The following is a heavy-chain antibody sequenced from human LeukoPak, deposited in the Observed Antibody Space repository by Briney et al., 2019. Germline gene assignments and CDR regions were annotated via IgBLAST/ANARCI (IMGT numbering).Heavy chain of an antibody. D-gene: IGHD2-15*01. V-gene: IGHV4-4*07. CDR1: GGSISSYY. CDR2: IYTSGNS. J-gene: IGHJ5*02. Sequence: SETLSLTCTVSGGSISSYYWSWIRQPAGKGLEWIGRIYTSGNSTYNPSLKSRVTISVDTSRNQFSLKVISVTAADTAVYYCARRWVASTKPPKRTWFDPWGQGTLVTVSS. CDR3: ARRWVASTKPPKRTWFDP.